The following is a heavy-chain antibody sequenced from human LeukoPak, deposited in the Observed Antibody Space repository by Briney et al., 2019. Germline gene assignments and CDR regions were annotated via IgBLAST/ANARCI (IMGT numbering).Heavy chain of an antibody. D-gene: IGHD3-22*01. V-gene: IGHV3-21*01. J-gene: IGHJ3*02. CDR1: GFTFSSYS. Sequence: PGGSLRLSCAASGFTFSSYSMNWVRQAPGKGLEWVSSISSSSSYIYYADSVKGRFTISRDNAKNSLYLQMNSLRAEDTAVYYCARGARLLLSIAFGIWGQGTMVTVSS. CDR3: ARGARLLLSIAFGI. CDR2: ISSSSSYI.